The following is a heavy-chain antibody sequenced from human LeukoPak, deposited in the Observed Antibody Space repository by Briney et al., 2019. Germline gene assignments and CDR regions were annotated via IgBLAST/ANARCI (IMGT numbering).Heavy chain of an antibody. CDR2: IHPRSGET. J-gene: IGHJ4*02. CDR3: ARDLGSSSCPGY. D-gene: IGHD6-13*01. V-gene: IGHV1-2*02. Sequence: ASVKVSCKASGYSFTAFYIHWVRQAPGQGLEWMGWIHPRSGETNYAYKFRGRVTMTRDTSISTTYMDLGSLGSDDTAVYYCARDLGSSSCPGYWGQGTLVTVSS. CDR1: GYSFTAFY.